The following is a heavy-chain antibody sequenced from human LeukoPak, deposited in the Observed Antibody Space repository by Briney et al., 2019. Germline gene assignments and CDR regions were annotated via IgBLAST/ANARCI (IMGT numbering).Heavy chain of an antibody. J-gene: IGHJ4*02. CDR3: ARDRDYYDSSGPLDY. V-gene: IGHV3-30-3*01. CDR2: ISYDGSNK. CDR1: GFTFSSYA. D-gene: IGHD3-22*01. Sequence: PGGSLRLSCAASGFTFSSYAMHWVRQAPGKGLEWVAVISYDGSNKYYADSVKGRFTISRGNSKNTLYLQMNSLRAEDTAVYYCARDRDYYDSSGPLDYWGQGTLVTVSS.